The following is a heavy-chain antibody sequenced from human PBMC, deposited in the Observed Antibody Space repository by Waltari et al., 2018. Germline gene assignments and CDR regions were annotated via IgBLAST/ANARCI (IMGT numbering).Heavy chain of an antibody. D-gene: IGHD2-15*01. V-gene: IGHV1-8*01. J-gene: IGHJ4*02. CDR2: MNPNRGNT. CDR1: GYTFTSYD. Sequence: QVQLVQSGAEVKKPGASVKVSCKASGYTFTSYDINWVRQATGQGLEWMGWMNPNRGNTGYAQKFQGRVTMTRNTSISTAYMELSSLRSEDTAVYYCASGCSGGSCYSYPFQLDYWGQGTLVTVSS. CDR3: ASGCSGGSCYSYPFQLDY.